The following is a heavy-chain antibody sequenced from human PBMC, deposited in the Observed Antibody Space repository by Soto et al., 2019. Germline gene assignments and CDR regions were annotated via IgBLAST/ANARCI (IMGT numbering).Heavy chain of an antibody. J-gene: IGHJ4*02. CDR3: AKYIGGLGVVDPPGDY. V-gene: IGHV3-43*01. D-gene: IGHD3-22*01. CDR1: GFTFDDYT. CDR2: ISWDGGST. Sequence: EVQLVESGGVVVQPGGSLRLSCAASGFTFDDYTMHWVRQAPGKGLEWVSLISWDGGSTYYADSVKGRFTISRDNSKNSLYLQMNSLRTEDTALYYCAKYIGGLGVVDPPGDYWGQGTLVTVSS.